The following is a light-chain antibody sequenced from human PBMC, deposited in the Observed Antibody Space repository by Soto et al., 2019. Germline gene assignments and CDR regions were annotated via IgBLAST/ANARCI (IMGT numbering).Light chain of an antibody. CDR2: AAS. CDR3: QQSYTTPLP. Sequence: DIVMIPSPDSVSVSLGTRATINYQSSQSVLYVSNNKKYLAWYQQKPGKAPELLIYAASYLGNGVPSRFSGSGSGTYFTLTISSLQPEDLATYYCQQSYTTPLPFGGVGKVAIK. CDR1: QSVLYVSNNKKY. J-gene: IGKJ4*01. V-gene: IGKV4-1*01.